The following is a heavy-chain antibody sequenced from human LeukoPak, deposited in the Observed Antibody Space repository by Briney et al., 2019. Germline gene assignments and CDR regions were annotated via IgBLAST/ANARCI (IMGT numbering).Heavy chain of an antibody. CDR2: ISHDGSNE. CDR3: AKDPVWGSHRFKSYFDY. D-gene: IGHD3-16*02. V-gene: IGHV3-30*18. J-gene: IGHJ4*02. Sequence: GGSLRLSCAASGFTLSSYDVHWVRQAPGKGLEWVAFISHDGSNEYYADSVKGRFTISRDNSKNTLYLQMNSLRVEDTAVYYCAKDPVWGSHRFKSYFDYWGQGTLVTVSS. CDR1: GFTLSSYD.